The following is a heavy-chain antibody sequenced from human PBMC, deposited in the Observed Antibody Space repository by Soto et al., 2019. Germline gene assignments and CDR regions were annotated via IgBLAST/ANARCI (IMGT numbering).Heavy chain of an antibody. CDR2: IDWDDDK. V-gene: IGHV2-70*01. CDR1: GFSLSTSGMC. Sequence: SGPTLVNPTQTLTLTCTFSGFSLSTSGMCVSWIRQPPGKALEWLALIDWDDDKYYSTSLKTRLTISKDTSKNQVVLTMTNMDPVDTATYYCARIRRAAAWPYYYCGMDVWGQGTTVTVSS. D-gene: IGHD6-13*01. CDR3: ARIRRAAAWPYYYCGMDV. J-gene: IGHJ6*02.